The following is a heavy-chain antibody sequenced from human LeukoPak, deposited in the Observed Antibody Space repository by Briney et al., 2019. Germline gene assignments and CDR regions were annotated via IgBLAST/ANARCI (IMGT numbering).Heavy chain of an antibody. D-gene: IGHD6-6*01. CDR2: IYYSGST. V-gene: IGHV4-59*08. CDR1: GGSVRSYY. J-gene: IGHJ4*02. Sequence: SETLSLTCTVSGGSVRSYYWSWLRQPPGKGLEWIGYIYYSGSTNYNPSLKSRVTISVDTSKNQFSLKLSSVTAADTAVYYCARHLAARRDPFDYWGQGTLVTVSS. CDR3: ARHLAARRDPFDY.